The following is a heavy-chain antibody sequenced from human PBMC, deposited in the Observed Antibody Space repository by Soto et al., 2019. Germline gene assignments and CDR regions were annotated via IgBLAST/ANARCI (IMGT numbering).Heavy chain of an antibody. CDR2: IYPGDSDT. Sequence: GESLKISCKGSGYSFSGYWIAWVRQMPGKGLKWLRIIYPGDSDTRYSPSLQGQVTISADKSISTAYLQWSSLKASDTAMYYCARREGATYFDYWGHGTLVTVSS. CDR3: ARREGATYFDY. D-gene: IGHD1-26*01. V-gene: IGHV5-51*01. CDR1: GYSFSGYW. J-gene: IGHJ4*01.